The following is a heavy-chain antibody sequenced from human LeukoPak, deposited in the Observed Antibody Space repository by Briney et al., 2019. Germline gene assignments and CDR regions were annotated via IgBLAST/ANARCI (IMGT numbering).Heavy chain of an antibody. Sequence: GGSLRLSCAASGFTFSSYDMHWVRQATGKGLEWVSAIGTAGDTYYPGSVKGRFTISRDNSKNTVYLQMNSLRAEDTAVYYCAKTTTGYSSGRFPGWPVDYWGQGTLVTVSS. D-gene: IGHD6-19*01. CDR2: IGTAGDT. J-gene: IGHJ4*02. CDR3: AKTTTGYSSGRFPGWPVDY. V-gene: IGHV3-13*01. CDR1: GFTFSSYD.